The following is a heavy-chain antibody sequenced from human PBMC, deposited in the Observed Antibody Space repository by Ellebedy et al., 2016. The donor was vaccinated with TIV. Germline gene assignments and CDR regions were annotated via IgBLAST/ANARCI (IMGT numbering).Heavy chain of an antibody. CDR2: ISYDGSNE. CDR1: GFTFSSYG. Sequence: PGESLKISCAASGFTFSSYGMHWVRQAPGKGLEWVAIISYDGSNEVYADSVKGRFTISRDNSKNTLSLQLNSLRADDTAVYYCARGMTNHYFDYWGQGTLVTVSS. V-gene: IGHV3-30*03. J-gene: IGHJ4*02. CDR3: ARGMTNHYFDY. D-gene: IGHD4-11*01.